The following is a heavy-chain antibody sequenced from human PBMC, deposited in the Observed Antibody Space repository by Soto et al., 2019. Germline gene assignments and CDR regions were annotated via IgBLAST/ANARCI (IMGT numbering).Heavy chain of an antibody. V-gene: IGHV3-7*03. Sequence: PGGSLRLSCAASGFTFSSYWMSWVRQAPGKGLEWVANIKQDGSEKYYVDSVKGRFTISRDNAKNSLYLQMNSLRAEDTAVYYCARDGLATAGRRGRYHYYYGMDVWGQGTTVTVSS. D-gene: IGHD6-13*01. CDR3: ARDGLATAGRRGRYHYYYGMDV. J-gene: IGHJ6*02. CDR1: GFTFSSYW. CDR2: IKQDGSEK.